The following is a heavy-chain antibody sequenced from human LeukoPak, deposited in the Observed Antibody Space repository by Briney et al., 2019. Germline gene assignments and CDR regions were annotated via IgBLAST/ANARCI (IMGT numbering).Heavy chain of an antibody. CDR3: ARGTRYYSEY. D-gene: IGHD3-10*01. V-gene: IGHV4-39*01. CDR2: VYYRGNT. CDR1: GGSISSTTYY. Sequence: PSETLSLTCTVPGGSISSTTYYWGWIRQPPGKGLEWIGSVYYRGNTYYNPSLKSRVTISVDTSKNQFSLKLSSVTAADTAVYYCARGTRYYSEYWGQGTLVTVSS. J-gene: IGHJ4*02.